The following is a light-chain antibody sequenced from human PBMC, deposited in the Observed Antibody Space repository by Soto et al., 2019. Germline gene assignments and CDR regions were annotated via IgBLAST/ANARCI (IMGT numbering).Light chain of an antibody. Sequence: EIVLTQSPGTLSLSPGERATLSCRASQTVSSNFLVWYQQKAGQAPSLLIYGASNRATGIPDRFSGSGSGTDFTLSISRLEPEDFAVYYCQQYGSSPPTFGQGTKVDI. J-gene: IGKJ1*01. V-gene: IGKV3-20*01. CDR1: QTVSSNF. CDR2: GAS. CDR3: QQYGSSPPT.